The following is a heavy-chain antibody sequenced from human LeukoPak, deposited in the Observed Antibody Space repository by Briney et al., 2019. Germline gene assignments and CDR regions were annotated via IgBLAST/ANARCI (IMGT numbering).Heavy chain of an antibody. J-gene: IGHJ4*02. CDR2: ISSSSSYI. V-gene: IGHV3-21*01. D-gene: IGHD1-26*01. CDR1: GFTFSSYS. Sequence: PGDSLRLSCAASGFTFSSYSMNWVRQAPGKGLEWVSSISSSSSYIYYADSVKGRFTISRDNAKNSLYLQMNSLRAEDTAVYYCASSSGSYVAYWGQGTLVTVSS. CDR3: ASSSGSYVAY.